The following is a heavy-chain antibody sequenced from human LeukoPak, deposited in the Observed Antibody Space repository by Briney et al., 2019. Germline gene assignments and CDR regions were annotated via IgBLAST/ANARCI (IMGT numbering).Heavy chain of an antibody. CDR1: GFTFSNYW. V-gene: IGHV3-74*01. D-gene: IGHD3-22*01. CDR3: ASSGGIVVPSSRNWFDP. J-gene: IGHJ5*02. Sequence: GGSLRLSCAASGFTFSNYWMHWVRHAPGKGLVWVSRIYGDGSSTSYADSVKGRFTISRDNAKNSLYLQMNSLRAEDTAVYYCASSGGIVVPSSRNWFDPWGQGTLVTVSS. CDR2: IYGDGSST.